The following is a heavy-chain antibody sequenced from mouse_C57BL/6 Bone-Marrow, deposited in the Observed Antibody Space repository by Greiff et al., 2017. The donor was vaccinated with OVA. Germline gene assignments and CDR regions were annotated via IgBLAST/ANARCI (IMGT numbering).Heavy chain of an antibody. D-gene: IGHD2-14*01. CDR3: ARPIGNYAMDY. Sequence: EVQGVESGGDLVKPGGSLELSCAASGFTFSSYGMSWVRQTPDKRLEWVATISSGGSYTYYPDSVKGRFTISRDNAKNTLYLQMGSLKSEDTAMYYCARPIGNYAMDYWGQGTSVTVSS. J-gene: IGHJ4*01. CDR1: GFTFSSYG. CDR2: ISSGGSYT. V-gene: IGHV5-6*01.